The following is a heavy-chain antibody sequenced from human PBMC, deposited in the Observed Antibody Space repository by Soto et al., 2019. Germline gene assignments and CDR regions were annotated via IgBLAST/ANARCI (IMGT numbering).Heavy chain of an antibody. CDR1: GFTSSNAW. Sequence: GGSLRLSCAASGFTSSNAWMSWVRQAPGKGLEWVGRIKSKTDGGTTDYAAPVKGRFTISRDDSKNTLYLQMNSLKTEDTAVYYCTTEAIVVVTTAAYYYYGMDVWGQGTTVTVSS. CDR2: IKSKTDGGTT. J-gene: IGHJ6*02. CDR3: TTEAIVVVTTAAYYYYGMDV. V-gene: IGHV3-15*01. D-gene: IGHD3-22*01.